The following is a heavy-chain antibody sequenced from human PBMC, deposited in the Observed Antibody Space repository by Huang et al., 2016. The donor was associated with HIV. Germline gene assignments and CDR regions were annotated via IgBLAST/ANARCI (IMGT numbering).Heavy chain of an antibody. CDR2: IYYRGST. CDR3: ARQDTSGWYADPYYFDY. V-gene: IGHV4-39*01. CDR1: GGSISTSGYY. Sequence: QLQLQESGPGLVKPSETLSLTCTVSGGSISTSGYYWGWIRQPPGKGLEWIGSIYYRGSTSYNPSLKSRVTISVDTSKGQFSLKLSSVTAADTAVYYCARQDTSGWYADPYYFDYWGQGTLVTVSS. J-gene: IGHJ4*02. D-gene: IGHD6-19*01.